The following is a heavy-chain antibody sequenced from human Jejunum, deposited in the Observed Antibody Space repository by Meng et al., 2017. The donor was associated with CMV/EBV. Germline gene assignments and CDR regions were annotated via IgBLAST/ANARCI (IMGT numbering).Heavy chain of an antibody. CDR2: INAGNGNT. J-gene: IGHJ5*02. V-gene: IGHV1-3*01. D-gene: IGHD3-9*01. Sequence: QVQLVQSGAEVKKPGAPVKVSCKASGYTFTRYAIHWVRQAPGQSLEWMGWINAGNGNTKYSQKFHGRLTITRDTSASTIYMEMSKLRSEDTAVYYCARFYRYFDVNWFDPWGQGTLVTVSS. CDR3: ARFYRYFDVNWFDP. CDR1: GYTFTRYA.